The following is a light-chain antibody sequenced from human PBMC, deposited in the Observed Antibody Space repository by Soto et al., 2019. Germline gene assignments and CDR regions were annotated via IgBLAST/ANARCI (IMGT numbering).Light chain of an antibody. CDR3: QHYNTWPRT. Sequence: EIVMTQSPATLSVSPGERATLSCRASQSVSSNLAWYQQKPGQAPRLLIYGASTRATGIPARFSGSGSGTDFTLTISSLQSEEFAVYYCQHYNTWPRTFGQGTKVEIK. CDR1: QSVSSN. J-gene: IGKJ1*01. CDR2: GAS. V-gene: IGKV3-15*01.